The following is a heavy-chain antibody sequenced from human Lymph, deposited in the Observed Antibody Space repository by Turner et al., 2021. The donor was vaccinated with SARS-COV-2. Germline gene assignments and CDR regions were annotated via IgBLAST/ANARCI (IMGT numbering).Heavy chain of an antibody. Sequence: QVQLVQSGAEVKKPGASVKVSCKVSGYTLTELSMHWVRQAPGKGLEWMGGCDPEDAETIYAQKFQGRVTMTEDTSTDTAYMELSSLRSEDTAVYYCATAPAVADYFHDYYGMDVWGQGTTVTVSS. D-gene: IGHD6-19*01. CDR3: ATAPAVADYFHDYYGMDV. V-gene: IGHV1-24*01. CDR2: CDPEDAET. CDR1: GYTLTELS. J-gene: IGHJ6*02.